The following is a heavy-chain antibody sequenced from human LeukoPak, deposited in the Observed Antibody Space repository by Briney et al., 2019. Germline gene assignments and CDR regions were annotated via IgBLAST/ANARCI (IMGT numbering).Heavy chain of an antibody. Sequence: GGSLRLSCAVSGITFSSYAMSWVRQAPGKGLEWVSGLSRSGSTRYYADSLKGRFTISRDNAKNSLYLQMNSLRAEDTAVYYCARTAYYYDSSGYDDAFDIWGQGTMVTVSS. CDR1: GITFSSYA. CDR3: ARTAYYYDSSGYDDAFDI. D-gene: IGHD3-22*01. CDR2: LSRSGSTR. V-gene: IGHV3-48*04. J-gene: IGHJ3*02.